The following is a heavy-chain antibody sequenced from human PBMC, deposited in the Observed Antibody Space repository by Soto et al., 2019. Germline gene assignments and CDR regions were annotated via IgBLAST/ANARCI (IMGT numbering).Heavy chain of an antibody. CDR2: ISAYNGNT. Sequence: QVQLVQSGAEVKKPGASVKVSCKASGYTFTSYGISWVRQAPGQGLEWMGWISAYNGNTNYAQKLQGRVTMTTDTTTTTAYKELRSLRSDDTAVYYCAREQGTGYYTSGSYYGMDVWGQGTTVTVSS. CDR3: AREQGTGYYTSGSYYGMDV. CDR1: GYTFTSYG. J-gene: IGHJ6*02. D-gene: IGHD3-3*01. V-gene: IGHV1-18*01.